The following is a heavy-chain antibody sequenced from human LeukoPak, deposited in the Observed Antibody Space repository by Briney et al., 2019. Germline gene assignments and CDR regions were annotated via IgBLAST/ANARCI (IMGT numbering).Heavy chain of an antibody. CDR1: GFTFDDYA. D-gene: IGHD3-3*01. Sequence: GRSLRLSCAASGFTFDDYAMHWVRQAPGKGLEWVSGISWNSGSIGYADSVKGRFTISRDNAKNSLYLQMNSLRAEDTALYYCAKDMRSITIFGVAAVAFDYWGQGTLVTVSS. CDR3: AKDMRSITIFGVAAVAFDY. V-gene: IGHV3-9*01. CDR2: ISWNSGSI. J-gene: IGHJ4*02.